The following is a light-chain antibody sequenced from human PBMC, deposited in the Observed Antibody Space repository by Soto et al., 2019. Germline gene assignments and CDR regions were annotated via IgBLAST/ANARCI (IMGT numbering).Light chain of an antibody. J-gene: IGKJ1*01. CDR2: GAS. Sequence: EIVLTQSPGTLSLSDGERATLSCRASQSFYSDYLAWYQQKPGQAPRLLIYGASSRATGLPDRFSGSGSGTDFTLTICRLESEDFAVYYCQQYGNSPRTFGQGTKV. CDR3: QQYGNSPRT. V-gene: IGKV3-20*01. CDR1: QSFYSDY.